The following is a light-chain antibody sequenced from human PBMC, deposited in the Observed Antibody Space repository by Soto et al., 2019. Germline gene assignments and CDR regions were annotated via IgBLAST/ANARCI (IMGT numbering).Light chain of an antibody. Sequence: ESVLTQSPGTVSLSPGESATLSCRASQSISRSDLAWYQHRPGQSPRLLIYATSSRATGIPDRFTGGGAGTGFTLTISRLEPDDSAVYYCQQYGSSPTFGGGTKVDIK. J-gene: IGKJ4*01. CDR1: QSISRSD. CDR2: ATS. CDR3: QQYGSSPT. V-gene: IGKV3-20*01.